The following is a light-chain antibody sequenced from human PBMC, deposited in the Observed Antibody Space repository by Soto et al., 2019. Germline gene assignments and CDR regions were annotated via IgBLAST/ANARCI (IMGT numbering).Light chain of an antibody. CDR2: DAS. CDR3: HQANSFPFT. CDR1: QGINSW. Sequence: DIQMTQSPSSVSASVGERVTITCRASQGINSWLGWYQQKPGQAPRLLIHDASSLQGGVPSRFSGSGSVAAFTLTISSLLTEEFATYYYHQANSFPFTFGGGTKVEIK. V-gene: IGKV1-12*01. J-gene: IGKJ4*01.